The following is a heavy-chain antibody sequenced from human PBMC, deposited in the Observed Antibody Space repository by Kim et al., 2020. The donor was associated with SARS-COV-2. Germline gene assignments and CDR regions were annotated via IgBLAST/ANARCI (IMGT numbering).Heavy chain of an antibody. Sequence: SVKGRLTISRDNAGTALYLEMTSLRAEDTAVYYCAKEGGVNTAYFSAMDVWGQGTTVTVSS. J-gene: IGHJ6*02. V-gene: IGHV3-23*03. CDR3: AKEGGVNTAYFSAMDV. D-gene: IGHD4-17*01.